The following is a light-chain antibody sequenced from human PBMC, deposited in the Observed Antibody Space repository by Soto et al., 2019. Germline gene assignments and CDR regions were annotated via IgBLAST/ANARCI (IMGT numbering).Light chain of an antibody. J-gene: IGLJ1*01. CDR3: SSYTTAFFYV. Sequence: QSALTQPAFVSGSPGQSITISCTGSSSDIGAFNYVAWYQQHPGKAPKLIIHGVTNRPSGVSSRFSGSKSDYTASLTISGLQAEDEADYYCSSYTTAFFYVFGTGTKVTVL. CDR1: SSDIGAFNY. V-gene: IGLV2-14*01. CDR2: GVT.